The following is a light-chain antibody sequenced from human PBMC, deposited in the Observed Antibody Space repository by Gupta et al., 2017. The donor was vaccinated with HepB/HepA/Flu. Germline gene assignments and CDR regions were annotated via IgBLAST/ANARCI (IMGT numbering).Light chain of an antibody. CDR2: DVS. CDR3: CSYAGSYTYV. J-gene: IGLJ1*01. CDR1: SSDVGGYNR. Sequence: QSALTQPRSVSGSPGQSVTISCTGTSSDVGGYNRVSWYQQPPGKAPKLMIYDVSKRPAGVPDRFSGSKSGNTASLTISGLQAEEEADYYCCSYAGSYTYVFGTGTKVTVL. V-gene: IGLV2-11*01.